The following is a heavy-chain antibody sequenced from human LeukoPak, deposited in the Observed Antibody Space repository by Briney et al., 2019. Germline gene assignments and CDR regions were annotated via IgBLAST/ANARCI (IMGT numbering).Heavy chain of an antibody. CDR2: ISAYNGNT. CDR3: ARAITMVRGVIPLYDS. V-gene: IGHV1-18*01. D-gene: IGHD3-10*01. CDR1: GYTFTSYG. J-gene: IGHJ4*02. Sequence: ASVKVSCKASGYTFTSYGISWVRQAPGQGFEGMGWISAYNGNTNYAQKLQGRVTMTTDTSTSTAYMELRSLRSDDTAVYYCARAITMVRGVIPLYDSWGQGTLVTVSS.